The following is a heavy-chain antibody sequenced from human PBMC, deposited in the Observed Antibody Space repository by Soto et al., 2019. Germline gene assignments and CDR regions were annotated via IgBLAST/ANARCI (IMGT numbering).Heavy chain of an antibody. CDR1: GGTFSSYA. J-gene: IGHJ6*02. D-gene: IGHD3-22*01. V-gene: IGHV1-69*01. CDR2: IIPIFGTA. Sequence: QVQLVQSGAEVKKPGSSVKVSCKASGGTFSSYAISWVRQAPGQGLEWMGGIIPIFGTANYAQKFQGRVTITADESTSTAYMELSSLRSEDTAVYYCARPDDSSGYDYYYYGMDVWGQGTTVTVSS. CDR3: ARPDDSSGYDYYYYGMDV.